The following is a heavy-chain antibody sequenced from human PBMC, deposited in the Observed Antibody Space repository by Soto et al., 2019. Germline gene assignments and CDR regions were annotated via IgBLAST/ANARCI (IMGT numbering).Heavy chain of an antibody. D-gene: IGHD6-19*01. CDR1: GFTFSSYA. Sequence: EVQLWESGGGLVQPGGSLRLSCAASGFTFSSYAMSWVRQAPGKGLEWVSGISGSGGSTYYVDSVKGRFTISRDNYKNTLYLKMNSLGAEETAIYYCAKTSGYSSGWNEYFQHWGQGTLVTVSS. CDR2: ISGSGGST. J-gene: IGHJ1*01. V-gene: IGHV3-23*01. CDR3: AKTSGYSSGWNEYFQH.